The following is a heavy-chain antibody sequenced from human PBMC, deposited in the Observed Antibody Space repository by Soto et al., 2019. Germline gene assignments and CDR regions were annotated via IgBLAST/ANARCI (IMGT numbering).Heavy chain of an antibody. Sequence: ASVKVSCKASGYTFTSYAMHWVRQAPGQRLEGMGWINAGNGNTKYSQKFQDRVTITRDTSASTAYMELSSLRSEDTAVYYCARDYDFWSGYYYFDYWGQGTLVTVSS. J-gene: IGHJ4*02. CDR1: GYTFTSYA. D-gene: IGHD3-3*01. CDR3: ARDYDFWSGYYYFDY. CDR2: INAGNGNT. V-gene: IGHV1-3*01.